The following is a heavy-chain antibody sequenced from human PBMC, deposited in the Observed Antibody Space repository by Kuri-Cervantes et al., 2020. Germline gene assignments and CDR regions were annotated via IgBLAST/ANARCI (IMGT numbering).Heavy chain of an antibody. J-gene: IGHJ4*02. CDR2: ISGSSSSTI. CDR1: GFTFSSYA. CDR3: ARAPRGHYFDY. V-gene: IGHV3-48*02. Sequence: GGSLRLSCAASGFTFSSYAMSWVRQAPGKGLEWVSAISGSSSSTIYYADSVKGRFTISRDNAKNSLYLQMNSLRDEDTAVYYCARAPRGHYFDYWGQGTLVTVSS.